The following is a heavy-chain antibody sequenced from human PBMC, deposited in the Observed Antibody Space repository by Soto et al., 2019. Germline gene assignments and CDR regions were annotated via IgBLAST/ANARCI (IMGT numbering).Heavy chain of an antibody. D-gene: IGHD2-15*01. Sequence: AAVKVSCKVSGYTFIDYDISWVRQAPGQGLEWVGGISAYSGNTNYAQKLQGRVTMTADTSTSTAYMELSSLRSEDTAVYYCATDRSGPASKIYYGMDVWGQGTTVTVSS. CDR1: GYTFIDYD. J-gene: IGHJ6*02. CDR2: ISAYSGNT. V-gene: IGHV1-18*01. CDR3: ATDRSGPASKIYYGMDV.